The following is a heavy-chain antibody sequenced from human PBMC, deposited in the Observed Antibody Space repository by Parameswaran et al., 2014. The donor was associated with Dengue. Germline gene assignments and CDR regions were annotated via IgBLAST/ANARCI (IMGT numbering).Heavy chain of an antibody. D-gene: IGHD3-22*01. V-gene: IGHV3-72*01. CDR2: TRNKANSYTT. Sequence: VRQAPGKGLEWVGRTRNKANSYTTEYAASVKGRFTISRDDSKNSLYLQMNSLKTEDTAVYYCARVESPTYYYDSSGYYAVDYWGQGTLVTVSS. J-gene: IGHJ4*02. CDR3: ARVESPTYYYDSSGYYAVDY.